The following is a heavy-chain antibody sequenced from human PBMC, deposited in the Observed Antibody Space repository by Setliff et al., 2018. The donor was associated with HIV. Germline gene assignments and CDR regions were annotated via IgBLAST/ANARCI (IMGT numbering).Heavy chain of an antibody. V-gene: IGHV4-61*09. J-gene: IGHJ6*03. D-gene: IGHD1-7*01. CDR1: GDSISSGSYY. CDR3: ARGDGTKYYYYYYMDV. CDR2: IHTTGST. Sequence: TLSLTCSVSGDSISSGSYYWSWIRLPAGKGLEWIGQIHTTGSTNYNPSLESRLTISIDTSKNQFSLKLNSVTATDTAVYYCARGDGTKYYYYYYMDVWGKGTTVTVSS.